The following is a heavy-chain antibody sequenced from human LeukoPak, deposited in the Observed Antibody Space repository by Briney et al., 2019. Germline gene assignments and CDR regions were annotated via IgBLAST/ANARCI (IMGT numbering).Heavy chain of an antibody. D-gene: IGHD5-18*01. CDR3: ARGSHSYRLGYNFDY. J-gene: IGHJ4*02. CDR2: IYYSGNT. Sequence: SETLSLTCTVSGGSISSGAYYWSWIRQHPGKGLEWIGYIYYSGNTNYNPSLKSRVTVSRDTFKNQFSLKLSSVSAADTAVYYCARGSHSYRLGYNFDYWGQGTLVTVSS. V-gene: IGHV4-31*03. CDR1: GGSISSGAYY.